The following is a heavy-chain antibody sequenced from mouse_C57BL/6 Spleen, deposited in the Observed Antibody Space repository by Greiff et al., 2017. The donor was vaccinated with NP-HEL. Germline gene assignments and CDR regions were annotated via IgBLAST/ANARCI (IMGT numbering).Heavy chain of an antibody. Sequence: EVQLQQSGPELVKPGASVKISCKASGYTFTDYYMNWVKQSHGKSLEWIGDINPNNGGTSYNQKFKGKATLTVDKSSSTAYMELRSLTSEDSGVYYCARSGDYDWFAYWGQGTLVTVSA. J-gene: IGHJ3*01. CDR2: INPNNGGT. CDR3: ARSGDYDWFAY. V-gene: IGHV1-26*01. CDR1: GYTFTDYY. D-gene: IGHD2-4*01.